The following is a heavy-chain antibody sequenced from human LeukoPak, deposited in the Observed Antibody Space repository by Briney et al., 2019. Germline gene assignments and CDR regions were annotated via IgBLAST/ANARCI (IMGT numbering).Heavy chain of an antibody. CDR3: ARVPVSGRYYFDY. Sequence: SETLSLTCTVSGGSISSGGHYWSWIRQHPGKGLEWIGYIYYSGSTYYNPSLKSRVTISVDTSKNQFSLKLSSVTAADTAVYYCARVPVSGRYYFDYWGQGTLVTVSS. J-gene: IGHJ4*02. D-gene: IGHD3-10*01. CDR2: IYYSGST. V-gene: IGHV4-31*03. CDR1: GGSISSGGHY.